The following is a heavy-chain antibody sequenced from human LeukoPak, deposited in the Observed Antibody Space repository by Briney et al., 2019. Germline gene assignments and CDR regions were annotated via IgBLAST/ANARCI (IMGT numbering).Heavy chain of an antibody. CDR2: INHSGST. J-gene: IGHJ3*02. V-gene: IGHV4-34*01. CDR3: ARVSGFAFDI. CDR1: GGSFSGYY. Sequence: PSETLSLTCAVYGGSFSGYYWSWIRQPPGKGLEWIGEINHSGSTNYNPSLKSRVTISVDTSKNQFSLKLSSVTAADTAVYYCARVSGFAFDIWGQGTMVTVSS. D-gene: IGHD3-10*01.